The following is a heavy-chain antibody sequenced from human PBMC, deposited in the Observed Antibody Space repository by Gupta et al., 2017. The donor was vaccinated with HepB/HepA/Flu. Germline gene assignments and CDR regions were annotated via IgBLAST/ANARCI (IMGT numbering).Heavy chain of an antibody. CDR3: ARDVTRSNYDQVEDWFDP. CDR1: GDTFMNHA. J-gene: IGHJ5*02. CDR2: IIPMSDMT. V-gene: IGHV1-69*04. Sequence: QVQLVQSGAEVKKPGSSVKVSCKASGDTFMNHAISWVRQAPGQGLEWMGRIIPMSDMTNYAQKLQGRVTITADKSTTTAYMELRSLRSEDTAMYYCARDVTRSNYDQVEDWFDPWGQGTLVTVSS. D-gene: IGHD3-16*01.